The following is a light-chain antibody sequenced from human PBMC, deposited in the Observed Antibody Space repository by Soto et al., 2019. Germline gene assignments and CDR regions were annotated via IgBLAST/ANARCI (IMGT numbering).Light chain of an antibody. CDR3: QQANTFALT. V-gene: IGKV1-12*01. CDR2: SAS. Sequence: DIQMTQSPSSVSASVGDRVTITCRASQDINKWLAWYQQKPGTAPKLLIYSASSLYTGVPSRLSGSGSGTDFTLTISSLQPEDFATYYCQQANTFALTFGGGTKVDI. CDR1: QDINKW. J-gene: IGKJ4*01.